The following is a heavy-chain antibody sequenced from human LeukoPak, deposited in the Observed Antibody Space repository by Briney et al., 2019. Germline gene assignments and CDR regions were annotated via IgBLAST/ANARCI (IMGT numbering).Heavy chain of an antibody. Sequence: GESLKISCKGSGYSFTTYWLGWVRQMPGNGLEWMGIIHPGDSDTRYSPSFQGQVTISADRSIGTAYLQWSSLKASDTAMYYCARQGGTAAAGAFNYWGQGTLVTVSS. V-gene: IGHV5-51*01. D-gene: IGHD6-13*01. CDR1: GYSFTTYW. CDR2: IHPGDSDT. CDR3: ARQGGTAAAGAFNY. J-gene: IGHJ4*02.